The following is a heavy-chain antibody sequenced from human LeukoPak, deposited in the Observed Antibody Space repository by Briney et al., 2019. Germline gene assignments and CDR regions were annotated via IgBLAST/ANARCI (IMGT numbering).Heavy chain of an antibody. CDR2: IYTSGST. V-gene: IGHV4-4*07. CDR3: ARSAIAVAAQTLDY. D-gene: IGHD6-19*01. Sequence: SETLSLTCTVSGGSISSYYWSWIRQPAGKGLEWIGRIYTSGSTNYNPSLKSRVTISVDTSKNQFSLKLSSVTAADTAVYYCARSAIAVAAQTLDYWGQGTLVTVSS. CDR1: GGSISSYY. J-gene: IGHJ4*02.